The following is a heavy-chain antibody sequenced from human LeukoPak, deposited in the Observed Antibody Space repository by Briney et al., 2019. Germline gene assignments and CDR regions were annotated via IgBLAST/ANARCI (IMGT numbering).Heavy chain of an antibody. Sequence: SQTLSLTCTVSGVSISSGGYYWSWIRQHPGQGLEWIGYIYYSGSTYYNPSLKSRVTISVDTSKNQFSLKLSSVTAADTAVYYCARVGMDNYYFDYWGEGTLVTVSS. CDR2: IYYSGST. CDR3: ARVGMDNYYFDY. J-gene: IGHJ4*02. V-gene: IGHV4-31*03. CDR1: GVSISSGGYY. D-gene: IGHD1-1*01.